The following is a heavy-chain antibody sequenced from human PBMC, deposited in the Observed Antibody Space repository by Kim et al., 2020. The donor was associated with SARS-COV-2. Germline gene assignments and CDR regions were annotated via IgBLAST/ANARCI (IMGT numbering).Heavy chain of an antibody. V-gene: IGHV4-59*13. CDR2: IYYSGST. D-gene: IGHD6-13*01. J-gene: IGHJ2*01. CDR3: ARGTSSSSWYETHWYFDL. Sequence: SETLSLTCTVSGGSISSYYWSWIRQPPGKGLEWIGYIYYSGSTNYNPSLKSRVTISVDTSKNQFSLKLSSVTAADTAVYYCARGTSSSSWYETHWYFDLWGRGTLVTVSS. CDR1: GGSISSYY.